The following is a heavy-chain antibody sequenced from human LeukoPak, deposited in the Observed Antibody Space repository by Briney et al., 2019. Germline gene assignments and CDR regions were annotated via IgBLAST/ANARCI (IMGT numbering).Heavy chain of an antibody. V-gene: IGHV3-7*03. CDR1: GFPFSSYS. J-gene: IGHJ4*02. D-gene: IGHD6-13*01. CDR3: ARSIPYGTTWYGRSDY. Sequence: GGSLRLSCAASGFPFSSYSMTWVRQAPGKGLEWVANIKPGGTTKFYVDSVKGRFTISRDNALNSLYLQMNSLRAEDTAIYYCARSIPYGTTWYGRSDYGGQGTLVTVSS. CDR2: IKPGGTTK.